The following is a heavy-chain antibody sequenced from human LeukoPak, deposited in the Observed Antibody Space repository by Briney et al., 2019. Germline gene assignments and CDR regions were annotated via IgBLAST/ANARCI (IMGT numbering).Heavy chain of an antibody. CDR2: IYYSGST. CDR1: GASISNYY. Sequence: SETLSLTCTVSGASISNYYWSWIRQPPGKGLEWIGYIYYSGSTNYNPSLKSRVTISVDTSKNQFSLKLSSVTAADTAVYYCARDSGIAAAGTRRYYFDYWGQGTLVTVSS. D-gene: IGHD6-13*01. CDR3: ARDSGIAAAGTRRYYFDY. J-gene: IGHJ4*02. V-gene: IGHV4-59*01.